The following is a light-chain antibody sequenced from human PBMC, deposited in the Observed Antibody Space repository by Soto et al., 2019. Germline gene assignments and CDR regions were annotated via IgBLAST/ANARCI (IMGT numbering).Light chain of an antibody. Sequence: EMVLTQSPGTLSLSPGERATLSCSASQSVSRGYLAWYQQKPGQAPRLLIYGTSSRATGIPDRFSASGSGTDFTLTISRLETEDFALYYCQQYDRAPPITFGQGTRLEI. CDR1: QSVSRGY. CDR2: GTS. CDR3: QQYDRAPPIT. V-gene: IGKV3-20*01. J-gene: IGKJ5*01.